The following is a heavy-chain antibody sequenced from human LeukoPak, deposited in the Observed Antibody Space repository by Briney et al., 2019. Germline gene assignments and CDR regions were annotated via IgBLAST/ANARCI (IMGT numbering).Heavy chain of an antibody. V-gene: IGHV3-30-3*01. D-gene: IGHD5-24*01. CDR1: GFTFSSYA. CDR3: ARDPGPIRDYGMDV. J-gene: IGHJ6*02. CDR2: ISYDGSNK. Sequence: GRSLRLSCAASGFTFSSYAMHWVRQAPGKGLEWVAAISYDGSNKYYADSVKGRFTISRDNSKNTLYLQMNSLRAEDTAVYYCARDPGPIRDYGMDVWGQGTTVTVSS.